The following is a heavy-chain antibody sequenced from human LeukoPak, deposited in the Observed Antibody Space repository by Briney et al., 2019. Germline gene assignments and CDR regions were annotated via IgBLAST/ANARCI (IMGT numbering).Heavy chain of an antibody. J-gene: IGHJ5*02. V-gene: IGHV3-23*01. D-gene: IGHD1-26*01. CDR3: AKNRGSYGGSWFDP. CDR1: GFTFSSYA. Sequence: GGSLRLSCAASGFTFSSYAMSWVRQAPGKGLEWVSAISGSGGSTYYADSVKGQFTISRDNSKNTLYPQMNSLRAEDTAVYYCAKNRGSYGGSWFDPWGQGTLVTVSS. CDR2: ISGSGGST.